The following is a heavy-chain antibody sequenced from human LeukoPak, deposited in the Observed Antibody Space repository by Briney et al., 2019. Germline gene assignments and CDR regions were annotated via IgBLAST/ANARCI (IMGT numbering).Heavy chain of an antibody. CDR1: GGSMTASTYY. CDR3: ARPRVVGGIDAFDV. V-gene: IGHV4-39*01. J-gene: IGHJ3*01. CDR2: IYFNGIT. D-gene: IGHD2-15*01. Sequence: SETLSLTCTVSGGSMTASTYYWGWIRQPPGKGLEWLGSIYFNGITFYNPSLKSRLTISVDTSKSQFSLRLNSVTDADTAVYYCARPRVVGGIDAFDVWGQGIVVSVSS.